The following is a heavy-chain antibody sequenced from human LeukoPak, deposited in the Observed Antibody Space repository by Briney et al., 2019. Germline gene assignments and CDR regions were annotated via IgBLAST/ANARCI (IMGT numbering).Heavy chain of an antibody. CDR1: GYTFSGSGWC. J-gene: IGHJ4*02. V-gene: IGHV1-2*02. D-gene: IGHD3-10*01. CDR3: ARDGPAQMVEFDN. Sequence: GDSVKVSYKASGYTFSGSGWCLYWLRQAPGQGLECLGWIYPNNGATSYAQKFQGRVAMTRDTSVSTAYMELSRLRPDDTAVYFCARDGPAQMVEFDNWGQGTLVTVSS. CDR2: IYPNNGAT.